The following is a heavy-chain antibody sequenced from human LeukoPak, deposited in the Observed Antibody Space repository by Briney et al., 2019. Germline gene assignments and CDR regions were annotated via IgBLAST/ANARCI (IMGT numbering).Heavy chain of an antibody. CDR1: GGTFSSYA. J-gene: IGHJ4*02. V-gene: IGHV1-69*04. CDR3: ARALPYCSGGSCYSSPIDY. CDR2: IIPILGIA. Sequence: SVKLSCTASGGTFSSYAISWVRQAPGQGLEWMGRIIPILGIANYAQKFQGRVTITADKSTSTAYMELSSLRSEVTAVYYCARALPYCSGGSCYSSPIDYWRQGTLVTVPS. D-gene: IGHD2-15*01.